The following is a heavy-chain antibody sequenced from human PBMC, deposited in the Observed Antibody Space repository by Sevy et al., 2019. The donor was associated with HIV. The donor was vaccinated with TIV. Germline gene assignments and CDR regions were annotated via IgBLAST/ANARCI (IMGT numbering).Heavy chain of an antibody. CDR3: AKAQGGATTLFDY. D-gene: IGHD1-26*01. Sequence: GESLKISCAASGFTFDDYAMHWVRQAPGKGLEWVSLISWDGGSTYYADSVKGRFTISRDNSKNSLYLQMNSLRAEDTALYYCAKAQGGATTLFDYWGQGTLVTVSS. CDR1: GFTFDDYA. V-gene: IGHV3-43D*04. J-gene: IGHJ4*02. CDR2: ISWDGGST.